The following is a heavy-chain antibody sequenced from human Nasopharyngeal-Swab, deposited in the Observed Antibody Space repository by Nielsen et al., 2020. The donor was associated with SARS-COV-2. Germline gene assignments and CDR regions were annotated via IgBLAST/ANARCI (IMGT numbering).Heavy chain of an antibody. V-gene: IGHV1-18*01. J-gene: IGHJ6*02. CDR1: RYTFTSYG. CDR3: ARDSLYYDFWSGSDYYYYGMDV. Sequence: ASVTVSCLASRYTFTSYGISWVRQAPGQGLERMGWISAYNGNTNYAQKLQGRVTMTTDTSISTAYMELRSLRSDDTAVYYCARDSLYYDFWSGSDYYYYGMDVWGQGTLVTVSS. CDR2: ISAYNGNT. D-gene: IGHD3-3*01.